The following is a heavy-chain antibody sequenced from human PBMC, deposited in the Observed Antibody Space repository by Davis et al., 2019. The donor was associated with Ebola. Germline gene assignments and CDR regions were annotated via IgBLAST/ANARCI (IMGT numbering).Heavy chain of an antibody. D-gene: IGHD3-22*01. CDR2: ISDSGGST. CDR1: GFTFSSYA. CDR3: AKMVIVVVNPLDY. Sequence: GESLKISCAASGFTFSSYAMSWVRQAPGKGLEWVSAISDSGGSTYYADSVKGRFTISRDNSKNTLYLQMNSLRAEDTAVYYCAKMVIVVVNPLDYWGQGTLVTVSS. J-gene: IGHJ4*02. V-gene: IGHV3-23*01.